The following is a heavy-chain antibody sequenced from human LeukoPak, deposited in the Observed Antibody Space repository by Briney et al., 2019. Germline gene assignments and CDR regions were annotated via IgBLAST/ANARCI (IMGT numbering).Heavy chain of an antibody. CDR2: IKSKTDGGTT. V-gene: IGHV3-15*01. J-gene: IGHJ4*02. CDR3: TTGASSWVRGYYFDY. D-gene: IGHD6-13*01. CDR1: GFTSSNAW. Sequence: GSLRLSCAASGFTSSNAWMSRVRQPPGRGLEWVGGIKSKTDGGTTDYAAPVKGRFTISRDDSKNTLYLQMNSLKTEDTAVYYCTTGASSWVRGYYFDYWGQGTLVTVSS.